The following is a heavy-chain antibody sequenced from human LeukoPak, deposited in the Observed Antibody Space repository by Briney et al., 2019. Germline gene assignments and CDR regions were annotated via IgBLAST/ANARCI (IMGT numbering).Heavy chain of an antibody. D-gene: IGHD6-19*01. CDR3: ARVKGYSSGWYGAGDY. CDR2: IKQDGSEK. Sequence: GGSLRLSCAASGFTFSSYSMNWVRQAPGKGLEWVANIKQDGSEKYYVDSVKGRFTISRDNAKNSLYLQMNSLRAEDTAVYYCARVKGYSSGWYGAGDYWGQGTLVTVSS. CDR1: GFTFSSYS. J-gene: IGHJ4*02. V-gene: IGHV3-7*01.